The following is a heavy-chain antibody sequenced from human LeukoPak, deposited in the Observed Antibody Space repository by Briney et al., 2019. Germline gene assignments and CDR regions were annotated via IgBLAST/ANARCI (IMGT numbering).Heavy chain of an antibody. V-gene: IGHV1-18*01. D-gene: IGHD2-8*01. CDR1: GYTFSDYG. J-gene: IGHJ4*02. Sequence: ASVKVSCKASGYTFSDYGISWVRQAPGQGLEWMGWISAYNGNTNYAQKLQGRVTMTTDTSTSTAYMELRSLRSDDTAVYYCARGYCTNGVCFIFDYWGQGTLVTVSS. CDR3: ARGYCTNGVCFIFDY. CDR2: ISAYNGNT.